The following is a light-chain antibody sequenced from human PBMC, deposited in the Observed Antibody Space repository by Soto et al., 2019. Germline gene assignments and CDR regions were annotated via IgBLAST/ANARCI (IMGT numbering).Light chain of an antibody. J-gene: IGKJ3*01. CDR3: QQYFSIPFT. CDR2: WAS. CDR1: QSVLSSSNNKNY. Sequence: DIVMTQSPDSLAVSLGERATINCKSSQSVLSSSNNKNYLAWYQQKPGQPPKLLIYWASTRESGVPDRFSGSGSGTDFTLTITRLQAEDVAVYYCQQYFSIPFTFGPGNKVDIK. V-gene: IGKV4-1*01.